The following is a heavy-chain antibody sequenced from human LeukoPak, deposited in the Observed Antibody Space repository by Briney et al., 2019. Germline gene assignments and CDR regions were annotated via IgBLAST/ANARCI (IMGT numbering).Heavy chain of an antibody. Sequence: PSETLSLTCTVSGRSISSSSYYWGWIRQPPGKRSEWIGSIYYSGSTYYNPSLKSRVTISVDTSKNQFSLKLSSVTAADTAVYYCARICGGDCYYYYYYGMDVWGQGTTVTVSS. D-gene: IGHD2-21*02. CDR1: GRSISSSSYY. V-gene: IGHV4-39*01. CDR3: ARICGGDCYYYYYYGMDV. CDR2: IYYSGST. J-gene: IGHJ6*02.